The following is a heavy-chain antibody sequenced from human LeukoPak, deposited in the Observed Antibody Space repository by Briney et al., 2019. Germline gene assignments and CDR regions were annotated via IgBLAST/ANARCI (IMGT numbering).Heavy chain of an antibody. V-gene: IGHV3-23*01. Sequence: GGSLRLSCAASGFTFSSSAMSWVRQAPGKGLEWVSSISGSGSGGSTYYADSVKGRFTISRDNSKNTLYLQMNSLIAEDTAVYYCAKSGYNRFDYWGQGTQVTVSS. D-gene: IGHD5-24*01. CDR2: ISGSGSGGST. J-gene: IGHJ4*02. CDR1: GFTFSSSA. CDR3: AKSGYNRFDY.